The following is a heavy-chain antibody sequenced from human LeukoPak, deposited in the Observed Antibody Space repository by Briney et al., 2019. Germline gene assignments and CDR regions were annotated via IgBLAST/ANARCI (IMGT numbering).Heavy chain of an antibody. J-gene: IGHJ5*02. CDR1: GYTFTGYY. CDR2: INPNSGGT. Sequence: GASVKVSCKASGYTFTGYYMHWVRQAPGQGLEWMGWINPNSGGTNYAQKFQGRVTMTRDTSISTAYMELSRLRSDDTAVYYCARAYGSGSYYYNNWFDPGAREPWSPSPQ. V-gene: IGHV1-2*02. CDR3: ARAYGSGSYYYNNWFDP. D-gene: IGHD3-10*01.